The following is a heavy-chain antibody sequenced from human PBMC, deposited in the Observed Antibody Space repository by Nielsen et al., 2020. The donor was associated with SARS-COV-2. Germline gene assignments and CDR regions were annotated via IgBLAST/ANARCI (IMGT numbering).Heavy chain of an antibody. Sequence: GESLKISCKGSGYSFTSYGISWVRQAPGQGLEWMGWISAYNGNTNYAQKLQGRVTMTTDTSTSTAYMELRSLRSDDTAVYYCARDDRRIAAPEVKMDVWGQGTTVTVSS. V-gene: IGHV1-18*01. CDR3: ARDDRRIAAPEVKMDV. D-gene: IGHD6-13*01. J-gene: IGHJ6*02. CDR2: ISAYNGNT. CDR1: GYSFTSYG.